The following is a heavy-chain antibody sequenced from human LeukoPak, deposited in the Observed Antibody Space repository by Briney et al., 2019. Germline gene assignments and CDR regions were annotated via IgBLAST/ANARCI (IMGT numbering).Heavy chain of an antibody. V-gene: IGHV3-23*01. J-gene: IGHJ4*02. CDR1: GFTLSSYP. Sequence: PGGSLRLSCAASGFTLSSYPMTWVRQAPGKGLDWVSTIGDSGGNTFYADSVKGRFTISRDNSKNTLFLQMSSLRAEDTAVYYCARDVGITVGATDYWGQGALVTVSS. D-gene: IGHD1-26*01. CDR3: ARDVGITVGATDY. CDR2: IGDSGGNT.